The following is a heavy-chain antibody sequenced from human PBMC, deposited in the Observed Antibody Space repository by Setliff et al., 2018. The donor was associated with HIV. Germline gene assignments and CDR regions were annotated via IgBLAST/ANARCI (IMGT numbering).Heavy chain of an antibody. CDR2: IYTSGKT. D-gene: IGHD5-12*01. V-gene: IGHV4-4*08. CDR3: ARQPRWLQFPRYFDY. J-gene: IGHJ4*02. CDR1: GGSISSHY. Sequence: KTSETLSLTCTVSGGSISSHYWSWIRQPPGKGLEWIGHIYTSGKTHYSPSLKSRITISADTSKNQLSLNLSSVTAADTAVYYCARQPRWLQFPRYFDYWGQGTLVTVSS.